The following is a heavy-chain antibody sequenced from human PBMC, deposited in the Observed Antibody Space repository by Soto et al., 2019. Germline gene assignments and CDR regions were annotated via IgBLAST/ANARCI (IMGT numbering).Heavy chain of an antibody. CDR2: ISSSSSDT. Sequence: QVQLVESGGGLVKPGGSLRLSCAASGFTFSDYFLTWIRQAAGKGLEWVSYISSSSSDTNYADSVKGRFTISRDNAKNSLFLQMNNLRVDDTAVYYCARDYDFWSGYLSGHFDYWGQGTLVTVSS. J-gene: IGHJ4*02. CDR3: ARDYDFWSGYLSGHFDY. D-gene: IGHD3-3*01. V-gene: IGHV3-11*06. CDR1: GFTFSDYF.